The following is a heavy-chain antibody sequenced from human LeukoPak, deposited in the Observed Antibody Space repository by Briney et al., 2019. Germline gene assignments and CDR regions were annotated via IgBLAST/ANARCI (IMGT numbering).Heavy chain of an antibody. CDR3: AKFLYSSSWYLGGDYYYYMDV. J-gene: IGHJ6*03. CDR1: GYTFTSYG. D-gene: IGHD6-13*01. Sequence: GASVKASCKASGYTFTSYGISWVRQAPGQGLEWMGWISAYNGNTNYAQKLQGRVTMTTDTPTSTAYMELRSLRSDDTAVYYCAKFLYSSSWYLGGDYYYYMDVWGKGTTVTVSS. V-gene: IGHV1-18*01. CDR2: ISAYNGNT.